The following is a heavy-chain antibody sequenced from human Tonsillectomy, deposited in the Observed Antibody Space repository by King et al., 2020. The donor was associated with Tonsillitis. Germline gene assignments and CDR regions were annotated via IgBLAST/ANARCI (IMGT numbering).Heavy chain of an antibody. CDR2: IYSGGST. J-gene: IGHJ2*01. D-gene: IGHD7-27*01. Sequence: QLVQSGGGLVQPGGSLRLSCAASGFTVSSNYMSWGRQAPGKGLEWVSVIYSGGSTYYADSVKGRFTISRDNSKNTLYLQMNSLRAEDTAVYYCAREDTGGLYWYFDLWGRGTLVTVSS. CDR1: GFTVSSNY. V-gene: IGHV3-66*01. CDR3: AREDTGGLYWYFDL.